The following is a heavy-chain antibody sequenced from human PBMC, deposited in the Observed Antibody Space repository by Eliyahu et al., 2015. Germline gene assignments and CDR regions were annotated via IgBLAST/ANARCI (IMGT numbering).Heavy chain of an antibody. CDR3: ARDRGYCSSGNCFNFFDP. Sequence: EVQVVESGGGLVQPGGSLRLSCAASGFIFGNYWMTWLRQAPGKGLEWVANIKQDGYEKDYLDSVKGRFTISRNNDEDSLYLQMNSLRAEDTAVYYCARDRGYCSSGNCFNFFDPWGQGTLVTVSS. V-gene: IGHV3-7*05. CDR2: IKQDGYEK. J-gene: IGHJ5*02. D-gene: IGHD2-15*01. CDR1: GFIFGNYW.